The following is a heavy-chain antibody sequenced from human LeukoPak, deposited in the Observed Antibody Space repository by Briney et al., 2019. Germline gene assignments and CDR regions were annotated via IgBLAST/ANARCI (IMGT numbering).Heavy chain of an antibody. CDR3: ARDGKLDY. Sequence: ASVKVSCKASGGTFSSYAISWVRQAPGQRLEWMGSINAGNGNTKYSQKFQGRVTITRDTSASTAYMELSSLRSEDTAVYYCARDGKLDYWGQGTLVTVSS. J-gene: IGHJ4*02. V-gene: IGHV1-3*01. D-gene: IGHD4-23*01. CDR1: GGTFSSYA. CDR2: INAGNGNT.